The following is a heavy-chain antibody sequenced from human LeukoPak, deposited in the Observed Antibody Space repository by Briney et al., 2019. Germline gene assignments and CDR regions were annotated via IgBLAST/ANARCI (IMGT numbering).Heavy chain of an antibody. V-gene: IGHV4-34*01. D-gene: IGHD2-21*01. Sequence: SETLSLTCAVYGGSFSGYYWSWIRQPPGKGLEWIGEINHSGSTNYNPSLKSRVTISVDTSKNQFSLKLSSVTAADTAVYYCARHPIVVVIATADWFDPWGQGTLVTVSS. CDR1: GGSFSGYY. CDR3: ARHPIVVVIATADWFDP. J-gene: IGHJ5*02. CDR2: INHSGST.